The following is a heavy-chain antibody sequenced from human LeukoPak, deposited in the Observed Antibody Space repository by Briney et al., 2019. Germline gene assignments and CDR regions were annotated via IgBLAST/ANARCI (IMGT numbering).Heavy chain of an antibody. CDR1: GGSINSGSFY. CDR3: ARDQNLGGDYWYFDL. CDR2: IYTSGST. D-gene: IGHD1-7*01. Sequence: SQTLSLTCTVSGGSINSGSFYWTWIRQPAGKGLEWIGRIYTSGSTNYNPSLKSRVTISLDTSKNQFSLKLSSATAADTAVYYCARDQNLGGDYWYFDLWGRGTLVTVSS. J-gene: IGHJ2*01. V-gene: IGHV4-61*02.